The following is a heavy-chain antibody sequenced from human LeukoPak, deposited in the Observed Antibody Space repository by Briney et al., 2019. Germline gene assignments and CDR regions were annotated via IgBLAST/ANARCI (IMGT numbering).Heavy chain of an antibody. CDR2: MNPNSGNT. Sequence: GASVKVSCKASGYTFTSYDINWVRKATGQGLEWMGWMNPNSGNTGYAQKFQGRVTMTRNTSISTAYMELSSLRSEDTAVYYCASSSLYYYDSSGAFDIWGQGTMVTVSS. D-gene: IGHD3-22*01. CDR3: ASSSLYYYDSSGAFDI. J-gene: IGHJ3*02. CDR1: GYTFTSYD. V-gene: IGHV1-8*01.